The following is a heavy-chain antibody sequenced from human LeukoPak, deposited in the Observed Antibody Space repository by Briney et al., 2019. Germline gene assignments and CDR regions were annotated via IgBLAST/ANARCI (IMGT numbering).Heavy chain of an antibody. J-gene: IGHJ3*01. CDR2: ISGSGGST. CDR1: GFTFSNYV. D-gene: IGHD3-3*01. CDR3: ASSYDFWSAYDF. Sequence: GGSLRLSCEASGFTFSNYVMTWVRQAPGKGLEWVSGISGSGGSTYYADSVKGRITISRDSSKSTLYLQMNSLRAEDTALYYCASSYDFWSAYDFWGQGTMVTVSS. V-gene: IGHV3-23*01.